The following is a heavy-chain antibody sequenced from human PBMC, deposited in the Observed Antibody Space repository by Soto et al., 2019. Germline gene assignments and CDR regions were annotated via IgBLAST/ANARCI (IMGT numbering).Heavy chain of an antibody. CDR1: GFTFSSYW. CDR3: ARVVGATHY. D-gene: IGHD1-26*01. Sequence: GGSLRLSCAASGFTFSSYWMSWVRQAPDKGLEWVANINQDGSEKYYVDSVKGRVTISRDNAKNSLYLQMSSLRVEDTAVYYCARVVGATHYWGQGTLVTVSS. CDR2: INQDGSEK. J-gene: IGHJ4*02. V-gene: IGHV3-7*05.